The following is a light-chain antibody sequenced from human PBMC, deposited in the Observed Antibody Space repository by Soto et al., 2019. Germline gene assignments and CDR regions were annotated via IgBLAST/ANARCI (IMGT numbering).Light chain of an antibody. CDR3: AAWDGSLQTWV. J-gene: IGLJ3*02. V-gene: IGLV1-44*01. CDR1: SSNIGSNI. Sequence: QSVPTQPPSASGTPGQRVTISCSGSSSNIGSNIVNWYQHLPGTAPKLLIYTNNQRPSGVPDRFSDSKSGTSASLAISGLQSEDEADYYCAAWDGSLQTWVFGGGTKVTVL. CDR2: TNN.